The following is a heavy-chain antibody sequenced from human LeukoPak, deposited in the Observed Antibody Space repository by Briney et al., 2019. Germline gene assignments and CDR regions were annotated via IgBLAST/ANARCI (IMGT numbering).Heavy chain of an antibody. D-gene: IGHD3-10*01. CDR1: GGTFSSYA. CDR2: IIPIFGAA. CDR3: ARVPMVRAIEYYYYYGMDV. V-gene: IGHV1-69*13. J-gene: IGHJ6*02. Sequence: ASVKVSCKASGGTFSSYAISWVRQAPGQGLEWMGGIIPIFGAANYAQKFQGRVTITADESTSTAYMELSSLRSEDTAVYYCARVPMVRAIEYYYYYGMDVWGQGTTVTVSS.